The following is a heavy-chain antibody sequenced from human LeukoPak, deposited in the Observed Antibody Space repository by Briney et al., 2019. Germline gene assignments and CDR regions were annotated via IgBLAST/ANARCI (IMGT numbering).Heavy chain of an antibody. CDR2: INDGNGNT. CDR1: GYTFTSYA. D-gene: IGHD6-13*01. V-gene: IGHV1-3*01. J-gene: IGHJ4*02. Sequence: ASVKVSCKASGYTFTSYAMHWVRQAPGQRLEWMGWINDGNGNTKYSQKFQGRVTITRDTSASTAYMELSSLRSEDTAVYYCARVRLGGAAAVLFDYWGQGTLVTVSS. CDR3: ARVRLGGAAAVLFDY.